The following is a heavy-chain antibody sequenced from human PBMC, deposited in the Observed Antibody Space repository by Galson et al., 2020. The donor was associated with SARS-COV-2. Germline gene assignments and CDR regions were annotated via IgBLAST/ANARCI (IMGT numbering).Heavy chain of an antibody. V-gene: IGHV4-59*13. D-gene: IGHD3-3*01. CDR1: GGSISSYY. CDR2: IYYSGST. CDR3: ARSPPYYDFWSGYYKGGWFDY. J-gene: IGHJ4*02. Sequence: SETLSLTCTVSGGSISSYYWSWIRQPPGKGLEWIGYIYYSGSTNYNPSLKSRVTISVDTSKNQFSLKLSSVTAADTAVYYCARSPPYYDFWSGYYKGGWFDYWGQGTLVTVSS.